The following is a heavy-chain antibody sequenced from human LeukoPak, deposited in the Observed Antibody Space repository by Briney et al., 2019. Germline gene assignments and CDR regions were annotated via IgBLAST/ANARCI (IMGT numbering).Heavy chain of an antibody. V-gene: IGHV4-39*01. CDR3: ARRPMVRDVNWFDP. CDR1: GGSVSSSSYY. Sequence: PSETLSLTCTVSGGSVSSSSYYWGWIRQPPGKGLEWIGSIYYSGSTYYNPSLKSRVTISVDTSKNQFSLKLSSVTAADTAVCYCARRPMVRDVNWFDPWGQGTLVTVSS. CDR2: IYYSGST. J-gene: IGHJ5*02. D-gene: IGHD3-10*01.